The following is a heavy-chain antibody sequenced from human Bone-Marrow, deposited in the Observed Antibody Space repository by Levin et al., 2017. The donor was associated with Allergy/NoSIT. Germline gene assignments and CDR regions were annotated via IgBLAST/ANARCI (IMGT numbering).Heavy chain of an antibody. D-gene: IGHD6-13*01. J-gene: IGHJ4*02. CDR2: IYYSGST. CDR3: ARGLYSSSWYDY. Sequence: SETLSLTCTVSGGSISSGGYYWSWIRQHPGKGLEWIGYIYYSGSTYYNPSLKSRVTISVDTSKNQFSLKLSSVTAADTAVYYCARGLYSSSWYDYWGQGTLVTVSS. CDR1: GGSISSGGYY. V-gene: IGHV4-31*03.